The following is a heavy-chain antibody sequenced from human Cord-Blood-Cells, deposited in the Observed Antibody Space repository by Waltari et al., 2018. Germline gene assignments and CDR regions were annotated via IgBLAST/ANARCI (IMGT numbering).Heavy chain of an antibody. Sequence: QVQLVESGGGVVQPGGSLRLSCAASGFTFSSYGMHWVRQAPGKGLEWGAFIRYDGSNKYYADSVKGRFTISRDNSKNTLYLQMNSLRAEDTAVYYCAKDLDYGGNFDYWGQGTLVTVSS. CDR1: GFTFSSYG. J-gene: IGHJ4*02. D-gene: IGHD4-17*01. CDR3: AKDLDYGGNFDY. V-gene: IGHV3-30*02. CDR2: IRYDGSNK.